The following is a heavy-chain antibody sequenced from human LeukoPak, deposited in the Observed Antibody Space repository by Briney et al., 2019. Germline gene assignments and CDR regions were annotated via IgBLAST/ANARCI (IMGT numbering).Heavy chain of an antibody. J-gene: IGHJ4*02. CDR2: ISSSSSYI. CDR3: ARDRRPIRWIAVAGLGYYFDY. CDR1: GFTFSSYS. D-gene: IGHD6-19*01. Sequence: GGSLRLSCAASGFTFSSYSMNWVRQAPGKGLEWVSSISSSSSYIYYADSVKGRFTISRDNAKNSLYLQMNSLRADDTAVYYCARDRRPIRWIAVAGLGYYFDYWGQGTLVTVSS. V-gene: IGHV3-21*04.